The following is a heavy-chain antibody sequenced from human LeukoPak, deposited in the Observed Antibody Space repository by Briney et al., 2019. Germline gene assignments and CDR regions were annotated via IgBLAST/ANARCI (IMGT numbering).Heavy chain of an antibody. CDR2: IDWDDDK. D-gene: IGHD3-10*01. CDR3: ARAEMVRGVITPEVYYFDY. J-gene: IGHJ4*02. CDR1: GFSLSTSGMC. Sequence: SGPALVKPTQTLTLTCTFSGFSLSTSGMCVSWIRQPPGKALEWLARIDWDDDKYYSTSLKTRLTISKDTSENQVVLTMPNMDPVDTATYYCARAEMVRGVITPEVYYFDYWGQGTLVTVSS. V-gene: IGHV2-70*11.